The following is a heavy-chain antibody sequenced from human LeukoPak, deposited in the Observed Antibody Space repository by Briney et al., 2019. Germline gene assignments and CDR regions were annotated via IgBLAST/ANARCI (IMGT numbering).Heavy chain of an antibody. V-gene: IGHV3-23*01. CDR2: ISGSGGAT. CDR1: GFTFSSYA. CDR3: AKDRGRTWVQVAN. J-gene: IGHJ4*02. Sequence: GGPLRLSCAASGFTFSSYAMNWVRQAPGKGLEWVSAISGSGGATYYADSVKGRFTISRDNSKNTLYLQMNSLRVEDTAVYYCAKDRGRTWVQVANWGQGTLVTVSS. D-gene: IGHD2-15*01.